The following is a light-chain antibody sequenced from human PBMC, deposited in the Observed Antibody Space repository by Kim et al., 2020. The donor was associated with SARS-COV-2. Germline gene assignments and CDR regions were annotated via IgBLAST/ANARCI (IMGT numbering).Light chain of an antibody. J-gene: IGLJ2*01. V-gene: IGLV3-1*01. CDR1: KLGDKY. CDR3: QAWDSSTADVV. CDR2: QES. Sequence: SYELTQPHSVSVSPGQTASITCSGDKLGDKYACWYQQKPGQSPVLVIYQESKRPSGIPERFSGSNSGNTATLTISGTQAMDEADYYCQAWDSSTADVVFGGGTQLTVL.